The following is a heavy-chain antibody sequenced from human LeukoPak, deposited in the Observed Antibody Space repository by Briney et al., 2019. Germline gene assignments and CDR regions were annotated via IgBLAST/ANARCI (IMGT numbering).Heavy chain of an antibody. CDR1: GGSISSYY. CDR2: IHYSGST. Sequence: SETLSLTCTVSGGSISSYYWSWIRQPPGKGLEWIGYIHYSGSTNYNPSLKSRVTISVDTSKNQFSLKLSSVTAADTAVYYCARGAGYSGYYYYYYYMDVWGKGTTVTVSS. V-gene: IGHV4-59*01. D-gene: IGHD5-12*01. J-gene: IGHJ6*03. CDR3: ARGAGYSGYYYYYYYMDV.